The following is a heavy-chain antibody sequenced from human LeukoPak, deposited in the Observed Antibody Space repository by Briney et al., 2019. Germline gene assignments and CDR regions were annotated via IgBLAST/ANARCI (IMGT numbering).Heavy chain of an antibody. CDR2: ISYDGSNK. V-gene: IGHV3-30*18. CDR1: GFTFSSCG. D-gene: IGHD2-8*01. J-gene: IGHJ3*02. Sequence: GGSLRLSCAASGFTFSSCGMHWVRQAPGKGLEWVAVISYDGSNKYYADSVKGRFTISRDNSKNTLYLQMNSLRAEDTAVYYCAKIEAYEGAFDIWGQGTMVTVSS. CDR3: AKIEAYEGAFDI.